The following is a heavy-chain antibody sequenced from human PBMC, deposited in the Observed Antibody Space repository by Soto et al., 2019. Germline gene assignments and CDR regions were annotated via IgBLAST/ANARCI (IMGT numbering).Heavy chain of an antibody. D-gene: IGHD6-13*01. Sequence: QVQLQESGPGLVKPSQTLSLTCTVSGGCISSGGYYWSWIRQHPGKGLAWIGYIYYSGSTYYNPFLQSRVTVSVDTSKNQFSLKLSSVTAADTAVYYCARDLQYSRLFYGMDVCGQATTVTVSS. CDR3: ARDLQYSRLFYGMDV. CDR2: IYYSGST. V-gene: IGHV4-31*03. CDR1: GGCISSGGYY. J-gene: IGHJ6*02.